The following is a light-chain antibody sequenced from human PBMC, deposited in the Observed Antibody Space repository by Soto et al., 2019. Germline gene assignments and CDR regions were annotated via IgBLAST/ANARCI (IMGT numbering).Light chain of an antibody. CDR3: QQSYSSPFT. CDR2: GAT. CDR1: PTISNY. J-gene: IGKJ3*01. Sequence: DIQMTQSPSSLSASVGDRVTIICRASPTISNYLNWYQQKPGKAPKVLIYGATRLQSGVTSRFSGSGVGTDFTLTISSLQPEDFATYYCQQSYSSPFTFGPGTKVDIK. V-gene: IGKV1-39*01.